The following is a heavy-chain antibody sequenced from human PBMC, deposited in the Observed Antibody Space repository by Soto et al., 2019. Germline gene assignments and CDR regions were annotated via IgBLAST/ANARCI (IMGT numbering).Heavy chain of an antibody. CDR1: GFSLTTVGVG. J-gene: IGHJ6*02. D-gene: IGHD3-3*01. CDR2: IYWDDDK. CDR3: AHRRAFIGVVYGMDV. Sequence: QITLKESGPTLVKPTQTLTLTCAFSGFSLTTVGVGVGWIRQPPGKALEWLALIYWDDDKRYSPSLKTRLSIPKDTSKNQVVLMMTNMDPVDTGTYYCAHRRAFIGVVYGMDVWGQGTTATVSS. V-gene: IGHV2-5*02.